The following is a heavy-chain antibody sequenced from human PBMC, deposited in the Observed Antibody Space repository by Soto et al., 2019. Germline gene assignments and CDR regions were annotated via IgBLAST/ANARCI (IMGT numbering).Heavy chain of an antibody. D-gene: IGHD2-21*01. V-gene: IGHV3-23*01. J-gene: IGHJ4*02. CDR2: ISGSGGST. CDR1: GFTFSSYA. Sequence: GGSLRLSCAASGFTFSSYAMSWVRKAPGKGLEWVSAISGSGGSTYYGDSVKGRFTISRDNSKNTVFLQMNSLRAGDTAVYYWAKDGALWPHPIDWGQGTLVTVSS. CDR3: AKDGALWPHPID.